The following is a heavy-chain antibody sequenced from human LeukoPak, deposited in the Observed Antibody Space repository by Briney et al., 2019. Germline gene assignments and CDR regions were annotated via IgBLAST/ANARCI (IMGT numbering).Heavy chain of an antibody. CDR1: GVPISSYY. CDR2: NYYSGST. V-gene: IGHV4-59*01. CDR3: ARGPSRGGEHFDY. D-gene: IGHD1-26*01. Sequence: SETLSLTCTVSGVPISSYYWSWIRQPPGKGLEGIGYNYYSGSTNYNPSLKSRVTISVDTTKNQISLKLSSVTAADTAVYYCARGPSRGGEHFDYWGQGTLVTVSS. J-gene: IGHJ4*02.